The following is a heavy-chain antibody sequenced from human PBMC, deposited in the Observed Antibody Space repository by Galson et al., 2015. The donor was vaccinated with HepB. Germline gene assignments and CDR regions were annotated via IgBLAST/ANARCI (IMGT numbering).Heavy chain of an antibody. D-gene: IGHD1-26*01. CDR2: ISYDGSNK. Sequence: SLRLSCAASGFTFSSYGMHWVRQAPGKGLEWVAVISYDGSNKYYADSVKGRFTISRDNSKNTLYLQMNSLRAEDTAVYYCAKDQEGAIDYWGQGTLVTVSS. J-gene: IGHJ4*02. CDR1: GFTFSSYG. V-gene: IGHV3-30*18. CDR3: AKDQEGAIDY.